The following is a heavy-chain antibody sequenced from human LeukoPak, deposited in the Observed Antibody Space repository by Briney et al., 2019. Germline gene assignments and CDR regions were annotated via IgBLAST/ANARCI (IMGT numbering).Heavy chain of an antibody. CDR1: GFTVSSKY. CDR3: ARGCSSTSCYGFDY. V-gene: IGHV3-53*01. CDR2: IYSGGST. Sequence: PGGSLRLSCAASGFTVSSKYMSWVRQAPGKGLEWVSAIYSGGSTYYADSVKGRFTISRDNSKNTLYLQMNSLRAEDTAVYYCARGCSSTSCYGFDYWGQGTLVTVSS. J-gene: IGHJ4*02. D-gene: IGHD2-2*01.